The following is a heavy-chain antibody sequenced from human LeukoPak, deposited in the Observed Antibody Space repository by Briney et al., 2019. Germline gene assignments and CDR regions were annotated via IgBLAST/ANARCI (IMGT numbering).Heavy chain of an antibody. CDR1: GFTFDDYA. CDR2: ISWNSGSI. J-gene: IGHJ4*02. V-gene: IGHV3-9*01. CDR3: AKAPYDSSGYYTLSSPFDY. D-gene: IGHD3-22*01. Sequence: GGSLRLSCAASGFTFDDYAMHWVRQAPGKGLEWVSGISWNSGSIGCADSVKGRFTISRDNAKNSLSLQVNSLRAEDTALYYCAKAPYDSSGYYTLSSPFDYWGQGTLVTVSS.